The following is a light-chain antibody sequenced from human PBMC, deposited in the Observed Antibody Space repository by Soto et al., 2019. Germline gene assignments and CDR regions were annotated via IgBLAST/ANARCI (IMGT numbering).Light chain of an antibody. J-gene: IGKJ1*01. CDR2: AAS. CDR1: QSVSMW. Sequence: DTQMTQSPSTLSASVGDRVTITCRASQSVSMWLAWYQQKPGKTPRLLIYAASNLESGVPSRFSGSGSGTKFTLTINGLQPEDAATYCCQQYNTYLTWTFGQGTKVDIK. CDR3: QQYNTYLTWT. V-gene: IGKV1-5*01.